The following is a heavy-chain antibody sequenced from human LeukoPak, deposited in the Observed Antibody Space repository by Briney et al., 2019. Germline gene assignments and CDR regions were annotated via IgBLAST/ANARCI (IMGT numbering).Heavy chain of an antibody. CDR3: ARATGSSGWLKGSLDAFDI. Sequence: SETLSLTCTVSGGSISSSSYYWSWIRQPAGKGLEWIGRIYTSGSTNYNPSLKSRVTMSVDTSKNQFSLKLSSVTAADTAVYYCARATGSSGWLKGSLDAFDIWGQGTMVTVSS. J-gene: IGHJ3*02. CDR2: IYTSGST. CDR1: GGSISSSSYY. D-gene: IGHD6-19*01. V-gene: IGHV4-61*02.